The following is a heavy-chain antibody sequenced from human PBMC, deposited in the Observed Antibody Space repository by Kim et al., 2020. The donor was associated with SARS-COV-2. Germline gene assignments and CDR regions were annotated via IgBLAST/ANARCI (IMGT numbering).Heavy chain of an antibody. CDR1: GDSISRGGYY. V-gene: IGHV4-31*03. Sequence: SETLSLTCSVSGDSISRGGYYWGWIRQHPRKGLEWIGYIYYTGSTYYNPSLESRLSISIDTSNNQVSLRLTSVTAADTALYFCTRGAVTTVQSWGQGTLVTVSS. D-gene: IGHD4-17*01. CDR2: IYYTGST. CDR3: TRGAVTTVQS. J-gene: IGHJ4*02.